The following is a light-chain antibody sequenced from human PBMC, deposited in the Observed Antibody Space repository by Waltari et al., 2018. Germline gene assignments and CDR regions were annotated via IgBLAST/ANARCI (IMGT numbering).Light chain of an antibody. CDR3: QHYSNWPLT. V-gene: IGKV3-15*01. Sequence: EIVLTQSPVTLSLSPGERATLSCRASQSVSSSLAWYQQKPGQTPRLLIYGASSRATGIPDRFSGSGSGTDFTLTISSLESEDCAVYYCQHYSNWPLTFGGGTKVEIK. CDR2: GAS. J-gene: IGKJ4*01. CDR1: QSVSSS.